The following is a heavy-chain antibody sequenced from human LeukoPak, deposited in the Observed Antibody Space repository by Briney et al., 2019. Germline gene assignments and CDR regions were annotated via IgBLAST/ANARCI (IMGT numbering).Heavy chain of an antibody. Sequence: GGSLRLSCAASGFSFRSYVMNWVRQSPGKGLEWVSSISDSGGSTYYADSVKGRLTTSRDNSKNTLYLQMKSLRAEDTAVYYCARDRLQQQLTFLFDYWGQGTLVTVSS. V-gene: IGHV3-23*01. CDR1: GFSFRSYV. CDR3: ARDRLQQQLTFLFDY. J-gene: IGHJ4*02. CDR2: ISDSGGST. D-gene: IGHD6-13*01.